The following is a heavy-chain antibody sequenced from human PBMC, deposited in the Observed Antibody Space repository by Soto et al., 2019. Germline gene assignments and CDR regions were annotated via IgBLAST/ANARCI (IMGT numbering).Heavy chain of an antibody. D-gene: IGHD3-9*01. CDR3: ARVGDFDWLLYYYYGMDV. Sequence: GESLKISCAASGFTFSSYWMSWVRQAPGKGLEWVANIKQDGSEKYYVDSVKGRFTISRDNAKNSLYLQMNSLRAEDTAVYYCARVGDFDWLLYYYYGMDVWGQGTTVTVSS. CDR1: GFTFSSYW. J-gene: IGHJ6*02. V-gene: IGHV3-7*01. CDR2: IKQDGSEK.